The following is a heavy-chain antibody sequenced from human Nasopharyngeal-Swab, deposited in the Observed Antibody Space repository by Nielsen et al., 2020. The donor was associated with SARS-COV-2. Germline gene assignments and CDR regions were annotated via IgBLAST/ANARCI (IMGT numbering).Heavy chain of an antibody. Sequence: SESLSLTCTVSGVSIGSGCYYWSWLRQPAGQGLEWVGRIFTSGSTNYNPPLKSRVTISVDTPKNLFSLKLSSVTAADTAVYYCARGRVVPAASRYGMDVWGQGTTVTVSS. CDR3: ARGRVVPAASRYGMDV. CDR1: GVSIGSGCYY. J-gene: IGHJ6*02. D-gene: IGHD2-2*01. CDR2: IFTSGST. V-gene: IGHV4-61*02.